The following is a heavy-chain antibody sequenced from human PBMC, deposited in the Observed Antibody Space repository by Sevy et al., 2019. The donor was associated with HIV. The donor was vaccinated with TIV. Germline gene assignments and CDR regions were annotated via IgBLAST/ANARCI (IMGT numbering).Heavy chain of an antibody. CDR3: ARGTIAVAGYYYYYGMDV. J-gene: IGHJ6*02. CDR1: GFTFSSYW. D-gene: IGHD6-19*01. V-gene: IGHV3-7*04. CDR2: IKQDGSEK. Sequence: GGSLRLSCAASGFTFSSYWTSWVRQAPGKGLEWVANIKQDGSEKYYVDSVKGRFTISRDNAKNSLYLQMNSLRAEDTAVYYCARGTIAVAGYYYYYGMDVWGQGTTVTVSS.